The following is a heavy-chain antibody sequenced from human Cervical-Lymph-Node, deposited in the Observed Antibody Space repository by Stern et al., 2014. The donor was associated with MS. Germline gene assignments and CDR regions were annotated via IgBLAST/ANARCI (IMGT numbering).Heavy chain of an antibody. CDR3: ARGSGAFDY. V-gene: IGHV3-11*01. CDR2: ISSSGSAS. CDR1: GFTFSDHY. Sequence: VQLVESGGGLVKPGGSLRLSCVASGFTFSDHYMSWIRQAPGTGLERGSYISSSGSASHYADSVKGRFTISRDNANNSVYLQMNSLRAEDTAVYYGARGSGAFDYWGQGALVTVSS. J-gene: IGHJ4*02.